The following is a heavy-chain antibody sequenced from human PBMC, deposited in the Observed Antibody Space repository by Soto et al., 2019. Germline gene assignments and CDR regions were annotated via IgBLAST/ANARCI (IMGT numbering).Heavy chain of an antibody. Sequence: GGSLRLSCAASGFTFSSYGMHWVRQAPGKGLEWVAVISYDGSNKYYADSVKGRFTISRDNSKNTLYLQMNSLRAEDTAVYYCAKVSCSGGSCYSARTYYYYYGMDVWGQGTTVTVSS. D-gene: IGHD2-15*01. CDR2: ISYDGSNK. J-gene: IGHJ6*02. CDR1: GFTFSSYG. V-gene: IGHV3-30*18. CDR3: AKVSCSGGSCYSARTYYYYYGMDV.